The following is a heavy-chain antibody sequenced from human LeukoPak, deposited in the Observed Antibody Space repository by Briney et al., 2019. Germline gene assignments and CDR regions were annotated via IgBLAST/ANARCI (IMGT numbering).Heavy chain of an antibody. CDR2: IYYSGST. J-gene: IGHJ4*02. V-gene: IGHV4-59*12. CDR3: ARGRGVLLWFGESQYYFDY. CDR1: GGSINSYY. D-gene: IGHD3-10*01. Sequence: SETLSLTCTVSGGSINSYYWSWIRQPPGKGLEWIGYIYYSGSTNYNPSLKSRVTISVDTSKNQFSLKLSSVTAADTAVYYCARGRGVLLWFGESQYYFDYWGQGTLVTVSS.